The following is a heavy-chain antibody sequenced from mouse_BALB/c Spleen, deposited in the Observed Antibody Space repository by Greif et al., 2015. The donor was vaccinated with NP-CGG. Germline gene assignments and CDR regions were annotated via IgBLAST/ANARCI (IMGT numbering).Heavy chain of an antibody. CDR2: INPDSSTI. V-gene: IGHV4-1*02. D-gene: IGHD1-1*01. Sequence: EVQLVESGGGLVQPGGSLKLSCAASGFDFSRYWMSWVRQAPGKGLEWIGEINPDSSTINYTPSLKDKFIISRDNAKNTLYLQTSKVRSEDTALYYCARQGYYGSSAYWGQGTTLTVSS. CDR3: ARQGYYGSSAY. J-gene: IGHJ2*01. CDR1: GFDFSRYW.